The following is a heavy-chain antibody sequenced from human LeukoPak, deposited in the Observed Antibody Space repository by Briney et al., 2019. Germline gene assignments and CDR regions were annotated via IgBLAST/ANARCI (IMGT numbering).Heavy chain of an antibody. V-gene: IGHV4-59*12. CDR3: ATEIAATANGMDV. D-gene: IGHD6-13*01. CDR1: GGSISSYY. CDR2: IYYSGST. J-gene: IGHJ6*02. Sequence: SETLSLTCTVSGGSISSYYWSWIRQPPGKGLEWIGYIYYSGSTNYNPSLKSRVTISVDTSKNQFSLKLSSVTAADTAVYYCATEIAATANGMDVWGQGTTVTVSS.